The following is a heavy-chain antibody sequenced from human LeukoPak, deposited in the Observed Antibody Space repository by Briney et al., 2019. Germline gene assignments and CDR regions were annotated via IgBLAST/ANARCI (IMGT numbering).Heavy chain of an antibody. CDR3: ARVKTTVTSLSSYYYMDV. Sequence: SETLSLTCTVSGGSISSYYWSWIRQPAGKRQEWIGRVYTSGSTSYNPSLKSRVTMSVDTSRNQFSLNLSSVTAADTAVYYCARVKTTVTSLSSYYYMDVWGKGTTVTVSS. CDR1: GGSISSYY. CDR2: VYTSGST. J-gene: IGHJ6*03. D-gene: IGHD4-17*01. V-gene: IGHV4-4*07.